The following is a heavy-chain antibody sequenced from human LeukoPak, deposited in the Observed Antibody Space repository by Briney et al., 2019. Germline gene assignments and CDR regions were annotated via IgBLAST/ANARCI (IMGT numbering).Heavy chain of an antibody. V-gene: IGHV3-30*03. D-gene: IGHD3-16*01. J-gene: IGHJ4*02. CDR1: GFTFSSYG. CDR3: AWGLYYFDY. Sequence: PGGSLRLSCAASGFTFSSYGMHWVRQAPGKGLEWVAVISYDGSNKYYADSVKGRFTISRDNSKNTLYLQMNSLRAEDTAVYYCAWGLYYFDYWGQGTLVTVSS. CDR2: ISYDGSNK.